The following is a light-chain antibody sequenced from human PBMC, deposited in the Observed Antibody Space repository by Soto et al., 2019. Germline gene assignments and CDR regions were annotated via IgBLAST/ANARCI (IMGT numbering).Light chain of an antibody. Sequence: DYQVTQSLSTLSASVGERVTITGLASQNIYTWLAWYQQKPGIAPKLLIHKASTLESGVPSRFSGSGYGTEFTLTISGLQPEDFAPYYCQQLKSYPITFGQGTLLEIK. CDR3: QQLKSYPIT. J-gene: IGKJ5*01. CDR1: QNIYTW. CDR2: KAS. V-gene: IGKV1-5*03.